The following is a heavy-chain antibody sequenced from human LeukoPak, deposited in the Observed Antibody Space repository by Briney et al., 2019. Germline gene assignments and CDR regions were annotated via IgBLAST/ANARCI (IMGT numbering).Heavy chain of an antibody. J-gene: IGHJ4*02. V-gene: IGHV1-18*01. Sequence: ASVKVSCKASGYTFTSYGISWVRQAPGQGLEWMGWISAYNGNTNYAQKLQGRVTMTTDTSTSTAYMELRSLRSDDTAVYYCARDLRLLWFGELYYWGQGTLVTVSS. CDR2: ISAYNGNT. CDR1: GYTFTSYG. CDR3: ARDLRLLWFGELYY. D-gene: IGHD3-10*01.